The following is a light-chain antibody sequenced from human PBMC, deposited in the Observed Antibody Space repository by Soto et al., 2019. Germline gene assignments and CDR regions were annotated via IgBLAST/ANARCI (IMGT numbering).Light chain of an antibody. J-gene: IGKJ1*01. CDR2: KAS. V-gene: IGKV1-5*03. CDR3: QQYHRYST. Sequence: QLTQSPSSLSAAVGDGVSITCRASQGISSNLAWYQQKPGRAPKLLIYKASTLESGVPSRFSGSGSTTEFTLTISSLESDDFATYYCQQYHRYSTFGQGTKVDI. CDR1: QGISSN.